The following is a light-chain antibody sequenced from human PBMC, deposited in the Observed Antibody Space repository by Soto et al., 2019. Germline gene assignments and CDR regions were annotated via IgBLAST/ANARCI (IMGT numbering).Light chain of an antibody. V-gene: IGKV3-15*01. CDR2: GAF. Sequence: EIVMTQSPATLSVSPGETATLSCRASQSVTYNLAWYQQKPGQGPRLLIYGAFTRATGIPARFSGSGSGTEFTHTSSSLQSEDFAAYYCQQYKNWPPLTFGGGTKVEIK. CDR1: QSVTYN. CDR3: QQYKNWPPLT. J-gene: IGKJ4*01.